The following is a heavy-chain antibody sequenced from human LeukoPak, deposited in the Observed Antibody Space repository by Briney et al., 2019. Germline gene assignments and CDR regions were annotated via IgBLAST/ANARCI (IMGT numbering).Heavy chain of an antibody. V-gene: IGHV3-30*04. CDR3: ARGSVPAAQRYFDY. J-gene: IGHJ4*02. D-gene: IGHD2-2*01. CDR2: ISYDGSNK. Sequence: GGSLRLSCAASGVTFNSYSIHWVRQAPGKGLEWVAVISYDGSNKYYADSVKGRFTISRDNSKNTLDLQMNSLRAEDTAVYYCARGSVPAAQRYFDYWGQGTLVTVSS. CDR1: GVTFNSYS.